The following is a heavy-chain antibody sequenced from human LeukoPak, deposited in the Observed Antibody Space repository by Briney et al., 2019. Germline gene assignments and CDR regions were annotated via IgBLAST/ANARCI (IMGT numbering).Heavy chain of an antibody. CDR1: GFTFSSYN. CDR2: ITSSSNYI. V-gene: IGHV3-21*03. CDR3: ARDCWDYGSGSYCGIDY. D-gene: IGHD3-10*01. Sequence: KAGGSLRLSCAASGFTFSSYNMNWVRQAPGKGLEWVSSITSSSNYIYYADSVKGRFTISRDNAKNSLYLQMNSLRAEDTTVYYCARDCWDYGSGSYCGIDYWGQGTLVTVSS. J-gene: IGHJ4*02.